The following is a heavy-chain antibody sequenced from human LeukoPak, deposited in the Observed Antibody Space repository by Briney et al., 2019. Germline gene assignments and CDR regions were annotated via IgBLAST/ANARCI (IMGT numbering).Heavy chain of an antibody. V-gene: IGHV1-69*01. D-gene: IGHD3-22*01. Sequence: QAPGQGLXXXGGIIPIFGTANYAQKFQGRVTITADESTSTAYMELSSLRSEDTAVYYCARDKSMIGFDYWGQGTLVTVSS. CDR3: ARDKSMIGFDY. J-gene: IGHJ4*02. CDR2: IIPIFGTA.